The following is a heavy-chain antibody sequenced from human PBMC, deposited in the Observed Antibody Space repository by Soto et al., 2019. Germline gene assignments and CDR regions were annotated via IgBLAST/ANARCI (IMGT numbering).Heavy chain of an antibody. Sequence: ASVKVSCKASGYTFTGYYMHWVLQAPGQGLEWMGWINPNSGGTNYAQKFQGRVTMTRDTSISTAYMELSRLRSDDTAVYYCARATVTTTKKYYYYGMDVWGQGTTVTVSS. CDR1: GYTFTGYY. J-gene: IGHJ6*02. V-gene: IGHV1-2*02. CDR2: INPNSGGT. CDR3: ARATVTTTKKYYYYGMDV. D-gene: IGHD4-17*01.